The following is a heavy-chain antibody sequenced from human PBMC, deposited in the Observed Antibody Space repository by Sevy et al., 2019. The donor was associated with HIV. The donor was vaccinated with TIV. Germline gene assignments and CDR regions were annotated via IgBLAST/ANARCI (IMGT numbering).Heavy chain of an antibody. V-gene: IGHV3-66*01. CDR3: ARGKTGYGYAMSY. J-gene: IGHJ4*02. CDR1: RFTVNNSY. CDR2: IYNDGTT. D-gene: IGHD5-18*01. Sequence: GGSLRLSCAASRFTVNNSYMTWVRQAPGKGLEGISIIYNDGTTYHADSVKDRFNISRDNSKNMLYLQMNNLRVEDTAVYYCARGKTGYGYAMSYWGQGTLVTVSS.